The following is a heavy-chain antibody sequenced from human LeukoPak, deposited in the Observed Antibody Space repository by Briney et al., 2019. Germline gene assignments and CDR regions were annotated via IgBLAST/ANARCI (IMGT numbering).Heavy chain of an antibody. CDR2: INPNSGGT. J-gene: IGHJ5*02. V-gene: IGHV1-2*02. Sequence: ASVTVSCKASGYTFTGYYMHWVRQAPGQGLEWMGWINPNSGGTNYAQKFQGRVTMTRDTSISTAYMELSRLRSDDTAVYYCARDYYGSGRSFDPWGQGTLVTVSS. D-gene: IGHD3-10*01. CDR3: ARDYYGSGRSFDP. CDR1: GYTFTGYY.